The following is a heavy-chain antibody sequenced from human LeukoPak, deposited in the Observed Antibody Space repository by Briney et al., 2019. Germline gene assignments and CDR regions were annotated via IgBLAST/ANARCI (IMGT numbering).Heavy chain of an antibody. CDR2: MNPNSGKT. CDR1: GYSFTTYD. Sequence: ASVKVSCKASGYSFTTYDINWVRQAPGQGLEWMGWMNPNSGKTNFAQKFQGRVTMTRTTSISTAYMEGSSLRSEDTAVYYCARGLSPSDYWGQGTLVTVSS. J-gene: IGHJ4*02. V-gene: IGHV1-8*01. CDR3: ARGLSPSDY.